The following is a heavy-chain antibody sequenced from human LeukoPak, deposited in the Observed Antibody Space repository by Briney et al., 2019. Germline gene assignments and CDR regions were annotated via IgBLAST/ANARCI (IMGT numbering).Heavy chain of an antibody. CDR1: GFIFSASR. CDR3: ARDGDYGGNHDAFDM. V-gene: IGHV3-21*01. D-gene: IGHD4-17*01. Sequence: PAGSLSLSCVAYGFIFSASRMNWVRQAPGKGLEWVSSISSASSYIYYADSGKGRFTISRDNAKNSLYLQMNSLRAEDTAVYYCARDGDYGGNHDAFDMWGQGTMVTVSS. J-gene: IGHJ3*02. CDR2: ISSASSYI.